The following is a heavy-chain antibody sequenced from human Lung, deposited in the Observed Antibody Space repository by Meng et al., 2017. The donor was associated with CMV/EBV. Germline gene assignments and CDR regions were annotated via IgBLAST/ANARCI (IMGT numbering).Heavy chain of an antibody. CDR3: AKCSSTSCRYFDY. CDR2: MYSGGSST. CDR1: GFTFSRYG. Sequence: GGSLRLXCAASGFTFSRYGMSWVRQAPGKGLEWVSVMYSGGSSTFYADSVQGRFTISRDESKNTLYLQMNSLRAEDTALYYCAKCSSTSCRYFDYWGQGTXVNVSS. D-gene: IGHD2-2*01. J-gene: IGHJ4*02. V-gene: IGHV3-23*03.